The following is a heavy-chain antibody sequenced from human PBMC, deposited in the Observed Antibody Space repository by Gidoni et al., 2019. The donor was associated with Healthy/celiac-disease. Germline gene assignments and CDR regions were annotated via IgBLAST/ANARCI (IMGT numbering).Heavy chain of an antibody. CDR1: GFTFLSYS. D-gene: IGHD3-22*01. V-gene: IGHV3-21*01. J-gene: IGHJ4*02. CDR3: ARDLGYHYDSSGYYFDY. CDR2: ISSSSSYI. Sequence: EVQLVESGGGLVQPGGSLRLSCAASGFTFLSYSMNWVRQAPGKGLEWVSSISSSSSYIYYADSVKGRFTITRDNAKNSLYLQMNSLRAEDTAVYYCARDLGYHYDSSGYYFDYWGQGTLVTVSS.